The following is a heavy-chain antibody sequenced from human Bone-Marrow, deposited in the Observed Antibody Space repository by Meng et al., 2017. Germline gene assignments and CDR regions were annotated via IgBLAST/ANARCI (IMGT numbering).Heavy chain of an antibody. CDR3: ATRSSDYGGNWYYFDY. V-gene: IGHV1-69*01. D-gene: IGHD4-23*01. J-gene: IGHJ4*02. Sequence: QVQLVQAGAEVKKPGPSVKVSCKASGGTFSSYAISWVRQAPGQGLEWMGGIIPIFGTANYAQKFQGRVTITADESTSTAYMELSSLRSEDTAVYYCATRSSDYGGNWYYFDYWGQGTLVTVSS. CDR1: GGTFSSYA. CDR2: IIPIFGTA.